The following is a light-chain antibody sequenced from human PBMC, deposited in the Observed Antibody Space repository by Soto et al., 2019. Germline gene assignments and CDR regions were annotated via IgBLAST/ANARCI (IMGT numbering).Light chain of an antibody. Sequence: DIQLTQSPSLLSTSVGDRVTITCRASQGISTYLAWYQQPSGKAPKLLISAASTLQRGVPSRFSGSGSGTQFTLTISSLQPEDFATYYCQQLNAYPLTFGGGTKVDIK. CDR3: QQLNAYPLT. CDR2: AAS. V-gene: IGKV1-9*01. J-gene: IGKJ4*01. CDR1: QGISTY.